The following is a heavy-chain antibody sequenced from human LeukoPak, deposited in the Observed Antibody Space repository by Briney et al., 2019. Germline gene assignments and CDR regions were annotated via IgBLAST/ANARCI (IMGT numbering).Heavy chain of an antibody. CDR2: VSYDGSNK. V-gene: IGHV3-30-3*01. D-gene: IGHD2-15*01. CDR1: GFTFSSYA. CDR3: ASQIIVVVVAATPHAFDI. Sequence: GGSLRLSCAASGFTFSSYAMHWVRQAPGKGLECVAVVSYDGSNKYYADSVKGRFTISRDNSKNTLYLQMNSLRAEDTAVYYCASQIIVVVVAATPHAFDIWGQGTMVTVSS. J-gene: IGHJ3*02.